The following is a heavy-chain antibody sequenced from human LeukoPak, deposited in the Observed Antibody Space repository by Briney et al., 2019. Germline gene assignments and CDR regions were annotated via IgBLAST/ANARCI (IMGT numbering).Heavy chain of an antibody. V-gene: IGHV4-39*07. D-gene: IGHD5-24*01. Sequence: TSETLSLTCTVSGGSVSSSSYYWGWIRQPPGKGLEWIGSIYYSGSTYYNPSLKSRVTTSVDTSKNQLSLKLNSVTAADTAMYYCARVEVDWFDPWGQGTLVTVSS. CDR2: IYYSGST. J-gene: IGHJ5*02. CDR1: GGSVSSSSYY. CDR3: ARVEVDWFDP.